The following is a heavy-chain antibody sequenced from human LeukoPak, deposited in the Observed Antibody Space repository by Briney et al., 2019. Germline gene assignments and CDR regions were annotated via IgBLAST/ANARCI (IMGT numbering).Heavy chain of an antibody. CDR3: ARETRSGGSLLRGNWFDP. CDR2: INHTGST. D-gene: IGHD2-15*01. Sequence: SETLSLTCAVYGVSFSDYYWSWIRQSPGKGLEWIGEINHTGSTKYNPSLKSRVTISVDTSKNQFSLKLSSVTAADTAVYYCARETRSGGSLLRGNWFDPWGQGTLVTVSS. J-gene: IGHJ5*02. V-gene: IGHV4-34*01. CDR1: GVSFSDYY.